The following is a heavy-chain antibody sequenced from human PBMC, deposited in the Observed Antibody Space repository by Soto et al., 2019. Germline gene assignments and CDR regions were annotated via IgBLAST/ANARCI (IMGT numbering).Heavy chain of an antibody. J-gene: IGHJ4*02. D-gene: IGHD2-21*02. CDR2: ISYDGSNK. V-gene: IGHV3-30-3*01. Sequence: QVQLVESGGGVVQPGRSLRLSCAASGFTFNNYAIHWVRQAPGKGLEWVAVISYDGSNKYYADSVKGRFTISRDNSKNTLYLQMNSLRAEDTAVYYCAREHQMSMGGAGACYAAYWGQGTRVTVSS. CDR3: AREHQMSMGGAGACYAAY. CDR1: GFTFNNYA.